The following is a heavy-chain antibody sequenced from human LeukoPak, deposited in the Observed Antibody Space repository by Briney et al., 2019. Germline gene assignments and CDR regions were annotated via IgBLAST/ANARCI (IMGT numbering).Heavy chain of an antibody. CDR2: MNTNSGNT. D-gene: IGHD3-3*01. CDR1: GYTFTVYY. Sequence: SSLRLSCPASGYTFTVYYINWVRQATGHRLEWMGWMNTNSGNTGYAQNFKGRVTITRNTSISTAYMELSSLRSEDTAVYYCARALFGVVNPGDDYWGQGTLVTVSS. J-gene: IGHJ4*02. V-gene: IGHV1-8*03. CDR3: ARALFGVVNPGDDY.